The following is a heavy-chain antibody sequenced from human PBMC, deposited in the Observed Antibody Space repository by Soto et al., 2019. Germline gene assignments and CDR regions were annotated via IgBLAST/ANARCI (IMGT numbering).Heavy chain of an antibody. J-gene: IGHJ3*02. CDR3: ARGDNITPDAFDI. CDR2: ISSSGSTI. CDR1: GFTFSSYE. Sequence: GGSLRLSCAASGFTFSSYEMNWVRQAPGKGLEWVSYISSSGSTIYYADSVKGRFTISRDNAKNSLYLQMNSLRVEDTAVYYCARGDNITPDAFDIWGQGTMVTVSS. D-gene: IGHD3-10*01. V-gene: IGHV3-48*03.